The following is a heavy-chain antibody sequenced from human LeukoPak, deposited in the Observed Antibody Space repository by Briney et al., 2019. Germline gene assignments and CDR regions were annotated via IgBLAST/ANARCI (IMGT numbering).Heavy chain of an antibody. CDR2: INTNTGNP. J-gene: IGHJ6*03. V-gene: IGHV7-4-1*02. CDR3: ASSSWYSPYYYYYYMDV. Sequence: GASVKVSCKASGYTFTSYAMNWVRQAPGQGLEWMGWINTNTGNPTYAQGFTGRFVFSLDTSVSTAYLQISSLKAEDTAVYYCASSSWYSPYYYYYYMDVWGKGTTVTVSS. D-gene: IGHD6-13*01. CDR1: GYTFTSYA.